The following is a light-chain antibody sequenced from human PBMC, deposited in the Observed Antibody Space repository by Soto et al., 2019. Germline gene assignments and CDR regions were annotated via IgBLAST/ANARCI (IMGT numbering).Light chain of an antibody. V-gene: IGLV2-14*01. Sequence: QSALTQPASVSGSPGQSTTISCTRTSSDVGGYNEVSWYQQRPGKAPKLMIYDVTNRPSGVSNRFSGSKSGNTASLTISGLQAEDEAYYYCGSHAAGSTLIFGGGTQLTVL. CDR2: DVT. J-gene: IGLJ2*01. CDR3: GSHAAGSTLI. CDR1: SSDVGGYNE.